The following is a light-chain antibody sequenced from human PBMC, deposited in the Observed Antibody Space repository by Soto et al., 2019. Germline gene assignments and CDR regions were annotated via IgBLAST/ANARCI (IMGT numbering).Light chain of an antibody. V-gene: IGKV3-15*01. CDR2: GAA. CDR1: QRISSN. Sequence: EIVMTQSPDILSASPGERATLSCRANQRISSNLAWYQQKPGQAPRLLIYGAATRATGIPGRFSGRGSGTEFTLTINSLQSEDFAVYYCQMYNNWVGTFGGGTKVEIK. J-gene: IGKJ4*01. CDR3: QMYNNWVGT.